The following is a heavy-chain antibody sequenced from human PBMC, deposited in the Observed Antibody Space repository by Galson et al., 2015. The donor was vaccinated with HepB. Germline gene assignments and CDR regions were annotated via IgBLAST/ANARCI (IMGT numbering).Heavy chain of an antibody. V-gene: IGHV3-7*03. CDR3: ARELRGAVPGTFF. CDR1: GFTFSIYW. CDR2: IKQDGSEK. J-gene: IGHJ4*02. D-gene: IGHD6-19*01. Sequence: SLRLSCAASGFTFSIYWMTWVRQAPGKGLEWVANIKQDGSEKYYVDSVKGRFTISRDNAKNSLYLQMNSLRVEDTAVYYCARELRGAVPGTFFWGQGTLVTVSS.